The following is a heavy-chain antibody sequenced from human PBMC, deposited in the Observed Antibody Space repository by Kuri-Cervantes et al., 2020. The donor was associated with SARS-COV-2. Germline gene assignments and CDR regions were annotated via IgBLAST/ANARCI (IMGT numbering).Heavy chain of an antibody. D-gene: IGHD3-3*01. CDR2: INPSGGST. Sequence: ASVKVSCKASGYTFTGYYMHWVRQAPGQGLEWMGIINPSGGSTSYAQKFQGRVTITRDTSTSTVYMELSSLRSEDTAVYYCARGPLGSYDFWSGYYHNYDYWGQGTLVTVSS. CDR1: GYTFTGYY. V-gene: IGHV1-46*01. CDR3: ARGPLGSYDFWSGYYHNYDY. J-gene: IGHJ4*02.